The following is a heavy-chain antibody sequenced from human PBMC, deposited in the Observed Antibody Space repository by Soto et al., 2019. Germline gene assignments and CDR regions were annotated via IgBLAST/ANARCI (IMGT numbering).Heavy chain of an antibody. J-gene: IGHJ6*03. CDR3: AREVGYSSGPYYYYMDV. Sequence: SVKVSCKASGGTFSSYTISWVRQAPGQGLEWMGRIIPILGIANYAQKFQGRVTITADKSTSTAYMELSSLRSEDTAVYYCAREVGYSSGPYYYYMDVWGKGTTVTAP. V-gene: IGHV1-69*04. D-gene: IGHD6-19*01. CDR1: GGTFSSYT. CDR2: IIPILGIA.